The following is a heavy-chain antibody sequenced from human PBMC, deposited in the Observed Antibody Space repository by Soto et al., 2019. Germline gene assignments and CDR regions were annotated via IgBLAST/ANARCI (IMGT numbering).Heavy chain of an antibody. CDR2: ISSNGGST. CDR1: GFTFSSYA. CDR3: ARQGRAVSSYYFDY. D-gene: IGHD3-10*01. Sequence: EVQLVESGGGLVQPGGYPRVSCAASGFTFSSYAMHWVRQAPGKGLEYVSAISSNGGSTYYANSVKGRFTISRDNSKNTLYLQMGSLRAEDMALYYCARQGRAVSSYYFDYWGQGTLVTVSS. V-gene: IGHV3-64*01. J-gene: IGHJ4*02.